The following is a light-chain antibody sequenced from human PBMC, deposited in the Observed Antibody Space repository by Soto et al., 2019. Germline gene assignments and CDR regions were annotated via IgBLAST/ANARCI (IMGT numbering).Light chain of an antibody. CDR2: DVS. CDR1: SSDVGGYNY. V-gene: IGLV2-14*01. CDR3: SSYTNSSPFV. J-gene: IGLJ1*01. Sequence: QSALTQPASVSGSPGQSITISCTGTSSDVGGYNYVSWYQQRPGKAPKLMIYDVSYWPSGVSNRFSGSKSGNTASLTISGLQAEDEADYYCSSYTNSSPFVFGTGTKVTVL.